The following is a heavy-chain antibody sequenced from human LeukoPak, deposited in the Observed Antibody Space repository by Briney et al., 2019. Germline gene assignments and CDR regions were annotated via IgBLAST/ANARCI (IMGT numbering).Heavy chain of an antibody. CDR2: TWYDGSNN. CDR1: GFSFSEHG. CDR3: AKDPPYYYDSSGYYGYFDY. D-gene: IGHD3-22*01. J-gene: IGHJ4*02. Sequence: GGSLRLSCAASGFSFSEHGMHWVRQAPGKGPEWVTVTWYDGSNNHYADSVKGRFTISRDNSKNTLYLQMNSLRAEDTAVYYCAKDPPYYYDSSGYYGYFDYWGQGTLVTVSS. V-gene: IGHV3-33*06.